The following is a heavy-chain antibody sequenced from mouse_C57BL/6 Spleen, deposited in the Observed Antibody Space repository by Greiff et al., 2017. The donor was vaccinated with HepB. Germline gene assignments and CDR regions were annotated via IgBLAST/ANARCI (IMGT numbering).Heavy chain of an antibody. Sequence: SGPELVKPGASVKISCKASGYAFSSSWMNWVKQRPGKGLEWIGRIYPGDGDTNYNGKFKGKATLTADKSSSTAYMQLSSLTSEDSAVYFCARSDGGSAMDYWGQGTSVTVSS. CDR1: GYAFSSSW. CDR3: ARSDGGSAMDY. J-gene: IGHJ4*01. V-gene: IGHV1-82*01. CDR2: IYPGDGDT. D-gene: IGHD1-1*02.